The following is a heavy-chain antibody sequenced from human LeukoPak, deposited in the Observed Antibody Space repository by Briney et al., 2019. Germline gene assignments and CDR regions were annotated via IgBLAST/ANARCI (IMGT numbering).Heavy chain of an antibody. CDR2: ISYDGSEK. J-gene: IGHJ4*02. V-gene: IGHV3-30*18. CDR1: GFTFSDYG. CDR3: AKSFLRYYDSSGYFPRYFDY. D-gene: IGHD3-22*01. Sequence: SGGSLRLSCAASGFTFSDYGMHWVRQAPGKGLEWMAVISYDGSEKYYADSVKGRFTISRDNSLHTLSLQMNSLRADDTAMYYCAKSFLRYYDSSGYFPRYFDYWGQGTLVTVSS.